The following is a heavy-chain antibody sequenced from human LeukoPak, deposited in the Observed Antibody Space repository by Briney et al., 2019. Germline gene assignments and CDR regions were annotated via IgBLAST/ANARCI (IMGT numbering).Heavy chain of an antibody. CDR1: GGSISSYY. CDR2: IYYSGST. D-gene: IGHD2-2*01. J-gene: IGHJ4*02. V-gene: IGHV4-59*01. CDR3: ASLPSRYCSSTSCYPYYFDY. Sequence: PSETLSLTCTVSGGSISSYYWSRIRQPPGKGLEWIGYIYYSGSTNYNPSLKSRVTISVDTSKNQFSLKLSSVTAADTAVYYCASLPSRYCSSTSCYPYYFDYWGQGTLVTVSS.